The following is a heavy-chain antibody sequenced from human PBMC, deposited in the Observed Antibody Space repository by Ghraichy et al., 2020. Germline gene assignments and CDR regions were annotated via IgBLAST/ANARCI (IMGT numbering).Heavy chain of an antibody. CDR3: TTDFDDSVDYDFWSGEGVFDY. CDR1: GFTFSNAW. J-gene: IGHJ4*02. D-gene: IGHD3-3*01. CDR2: IKSKTDGGTT. Sequence: GGSLRLSCAASGFTFSNAWMNWVCQAPGKGLEWVGRIKSKTDGGTTDYAAPVKGRFTISRDDSKNTLYLQMNSLKTEDTAVYYCTTDFDDSVDYDFWSGEGVFDYWGQGTLVTVSS. V-gene: IGHV3-15*07.